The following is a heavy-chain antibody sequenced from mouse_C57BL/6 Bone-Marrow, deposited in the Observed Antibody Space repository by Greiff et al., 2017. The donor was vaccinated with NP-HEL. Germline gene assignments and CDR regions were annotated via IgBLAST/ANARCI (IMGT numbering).Heavy chain of an antibody. CDR2: IDPEDGET. CDR3: ASWGWLLPDWYFEV. D-gene: IGHD2-3*01. V-gene: IGHV14-2*01. Sequence: EVKLMESGAELVKPGASVKLSCTASGFNIKDYYMHWVKQRTEQGLEWIGRIDPEDGETKYASKFQGKATITADTSSNTAYLQLSSLTSEDTAVYYCASWGWLLPDWYFEVWGTGTTVTVSS. J-gene: IGHJ1*03. CDR1: GFNIKDYY.